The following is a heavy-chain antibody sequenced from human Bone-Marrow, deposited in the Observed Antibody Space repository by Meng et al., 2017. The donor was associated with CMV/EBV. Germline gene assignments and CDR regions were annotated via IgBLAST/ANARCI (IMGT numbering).Heavy chain of an antibody. D-gene: IGHD3-10*01. Sequence: GESLKISCAASGYTFSSYAMSWVRQAPGKGLEWVSTLGDNGDKTYNADSVKGRFTISRDSSKNTLYLQMNSLRADDTAVYYCAKAALDGSGSDYSAFDMWGQGTMVTVSS. J-gene: IGHJ3*02. CDR1: GYTFSSYA. V-gene: IGHV3-23*01. CDR3: AKAALDGSGSDYSAFDM. CDR2: LGDNGDKT.